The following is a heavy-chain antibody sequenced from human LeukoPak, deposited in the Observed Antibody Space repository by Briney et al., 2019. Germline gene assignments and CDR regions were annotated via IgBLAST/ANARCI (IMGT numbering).Heavy chain of an antibody. D-gene: IGHD1/OR15-1a*01. Sequence: PGRSLRPSCATSGFTFSSYAMHWVRQAPGKGLEWVALISYDGINQYYADSVKGRFIISRDNSKNTLYLQLNSLRLEDTAVYYCTLTTFGVVYYFDYWGQGTLVTVSS. J-gene: IGHJ4*02. CDR2: ISYDGINQ. CDR3: TLTTFGVVYYFDY. CDR1: GFTFSSYA. V-gene: IGHV3-30*04.